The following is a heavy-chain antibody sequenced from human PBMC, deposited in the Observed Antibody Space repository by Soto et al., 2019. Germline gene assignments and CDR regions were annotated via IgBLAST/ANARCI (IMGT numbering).Heavy chain of an antibody. D-gene: IGHD3-3*01. Sequence: SVKVSCKASGGSFGKSAINWVRQTPGQGLEWLGGFIPVYRTLNYAQKFQGRVTITADESTGTAYMTLSSLASDDTAVYYCATGVIWIGYFTVDSWGQGTPVTVSS. V-gene: IGHV1-69*13. CDR3: ATGVIWIGYFTVDS. CDR1: GGSFGKSA. CDR2: FIPVYRTL. J-gene: IGHJ4*02.